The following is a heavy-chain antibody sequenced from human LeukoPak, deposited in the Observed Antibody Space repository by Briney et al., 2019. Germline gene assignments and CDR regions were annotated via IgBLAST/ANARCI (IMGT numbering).Heavy chain of an antibody. CDR3: ARLSDLRGAFDY. V-gene: IGHV4-39*01. D-gene: IGHD1-26*01. CDR2: IYYSGST. CDR1: GGSISSSSYY. Sequence: PSETLSLTCTVSGGSISSSSYYWRWLRQPPGKGLEWIGSIYYSGSTYYNPSLKSRVTISVDTSKNQFSLKLSSVTAADTAVYYCARLSDLRGAFDYWGQGTLVTVSS. J-gene: IGHJ4*02.